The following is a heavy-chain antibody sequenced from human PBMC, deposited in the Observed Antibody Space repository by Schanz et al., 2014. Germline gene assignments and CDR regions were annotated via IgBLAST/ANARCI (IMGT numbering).Heavy chain of an antibody. J-gene: IGHJ4*02. Sequence: QVQLVESGGGVVQPGGSLRLSCAASGFIFSNYGMHWVRQAPGKGLEWVAVIWYDENNKYYADSVKGRFTMSRDNSKSTLYRQMNSLRAEDTAVYYCARENSRRKINFDYWGRGTLVTVSS. CDR2: IWYDENNK. D-gene: IGHD2-21*01. CDR1: GFIFSNYG. CDR3: ARENSRRKINFDY. V-gene: IGHV3-33*01.